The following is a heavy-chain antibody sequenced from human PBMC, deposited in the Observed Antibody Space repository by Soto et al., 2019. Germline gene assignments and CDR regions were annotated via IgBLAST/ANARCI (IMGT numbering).Heavy chain of an antibody. CDR1: GFTFSDHY. Sequence: EVQLVESGGGLVQPEGSLRLSCAASGFTFSDHYMDWVRKAPGKGLEWVGRIKNKANSYTTEYAAPVKGRFIISRDDSKHSVFLQMNRLKTDDTAVYYCTRVRLGSRRSSDYWGQGILVSFSS. D-gene: IGHD6-19*01. V-gene: IGHV3-72*01. CDR2: IKNKANSYTT. CDR3: TRVRLGSRRSSDY. J-gene: IGHJ4*02.